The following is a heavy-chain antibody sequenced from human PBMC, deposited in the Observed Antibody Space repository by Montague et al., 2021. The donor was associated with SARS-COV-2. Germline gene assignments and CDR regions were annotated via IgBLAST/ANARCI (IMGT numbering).Heavy chain of an antibody. CDR3: VRGNRGVVILYHCHAMDV. CDR1: GGSFSGYY. V-gene: IGHV4-34*01. J-gene: IGHJ6*02. D-gene: IGHD3-10*01. CDR2: INHSGRT. Sequence: SETLSLTCAVYGGSFSGYYWTWIRQPPGKGLEWIGDINHSGRTNYNPSLKSRVTISADTSKNQFSLKLSSVTAADTAVYFCVRGNRGVVILYHCHAMDVWGQGTTVTVSS.